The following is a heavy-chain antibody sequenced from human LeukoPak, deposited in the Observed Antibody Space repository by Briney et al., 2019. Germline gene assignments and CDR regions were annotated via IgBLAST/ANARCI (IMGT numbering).Heavy chain of an antibody. CDR2: ISSSSSYI. CDR3: AKAVVRGVIYDAFDI. Sequence: GGSLRLSCAASGFTFSSYSMNWVRQAPGKGLEWVSSISSSSSYIYYADSVKGRFTISRDNAKNSLYLQMNSLRAEDTALYYCAKAVVRGVIYDAFDIWGQGTMVTVSS. J-gene: IGHJ3*02. CDR1: GFTFSSYS. V-gene: IGHV3-21*04. D-gene: IGHD3-10*01.